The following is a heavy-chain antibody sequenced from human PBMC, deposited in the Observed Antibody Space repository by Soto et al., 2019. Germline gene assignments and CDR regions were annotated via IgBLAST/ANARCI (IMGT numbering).Heavy chain of an antibody. V-gene: IGHV4-31*03. J-gene: IGHJ4*02. CDR1: GDSISSGGYY. Sequence: SETLSLTCTVSGDSISSGGYYWSWIRQHPGKGLEWIGYIYYSGSTYYNPSLKSRVIISVDTSKNQFSLKLSSVTAADTAVYYCARGYGRNFDYWGQGILVTVSS. CDR3: ARGYGRNFDY. D-gene: IGHD5-18*01. CDR2: IYYSGST.